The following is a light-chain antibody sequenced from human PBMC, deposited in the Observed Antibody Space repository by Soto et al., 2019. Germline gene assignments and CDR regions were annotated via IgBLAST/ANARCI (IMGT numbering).Light chain of an antibody. J-gene: IGLJ3*02. CDR2: EVS. CDR3: TSFTSSNTWV. Sequence: QSALTQPASVSGSPGQSITISCTGTSSDVGGYNYVSWFQQHPGKAPKLKIYEVSNRPSGVSNRFSGSKSGYTASLTISELQAEDEADYYCTSFTSSNTWVFGVGTKVTVL. CDR1: SSDVGGYNY. V-gene: IGLV2-14*03.